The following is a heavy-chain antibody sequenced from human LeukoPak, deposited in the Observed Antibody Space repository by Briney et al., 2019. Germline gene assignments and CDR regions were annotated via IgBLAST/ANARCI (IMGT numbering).Heavy chain of an antibody. D-gene: IGHD1-26*01. CDR1: GGSISSSNW. CDR3: ARVGATNFGFLSPDDAFDI. CDR2: IYYSGST. V-gene: IGHV4-4*02. Sequence: SETLSLTCAVSGGSISSSNWWSWVRQPPGKGLEWIGYIYYSGSTNYNPSLKSRVTISVDTSKNQFSLKLSSVTAADTAVYYCARVGATNFGFLSPDDAFDIWGQGTMVTVSS. J-gene: IGHJ3*02.